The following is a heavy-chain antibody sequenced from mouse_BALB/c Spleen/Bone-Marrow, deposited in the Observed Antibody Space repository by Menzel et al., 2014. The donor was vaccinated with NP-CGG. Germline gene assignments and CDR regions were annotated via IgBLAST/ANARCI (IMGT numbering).Heavy chain of an antibody. CDR2: INPYNDDT. CDR1: RYTFTSYV. Sequence: VQLKESGPELVKPGASVKMSCKASRYTFTSYVMHWVKQKPGLGLEWIGYINPYNDDTEYNEKFKGKATLTSDKSSSTAYMELSSLTSEDSAVFYCARSLYGYDWYFDVWGAGTTVTVSS. V-gene: IGHV1-14*01. CDR3: ARSLYGYDWYFDV. D-gene: IGHD2-2*01. J-gene: IGHJ1*01.